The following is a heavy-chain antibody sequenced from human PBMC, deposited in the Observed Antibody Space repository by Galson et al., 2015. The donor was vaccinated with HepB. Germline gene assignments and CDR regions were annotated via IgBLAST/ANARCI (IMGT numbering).Heavy chain of an antibody. Sequence: SLRLSCAASGFTFGDYAMSWVRQAPGKGLEWVGFIRSKAYGGTTEYAASVKGRFTISRDDSKSIAYLQMNSLKTEDTAVYYCTLPPQEQWLVPHYYYGMDVWGQGTTVTVSS. J-gene: IGHJ6*02. CDR3: TLPPQEQWLVPHYYYGMDV. CDR1: GFTFGDYA. CDR2: IRSKAYGGTT. V-gene: IGHV3-49*04. D-gene: IGHD6-19*01.